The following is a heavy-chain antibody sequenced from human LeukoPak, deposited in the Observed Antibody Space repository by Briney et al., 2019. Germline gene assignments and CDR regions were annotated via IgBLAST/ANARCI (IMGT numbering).Heavy chain of an antibody. V-gene: IGHV4-4*07. CDR3: AREDQQQLVPMGLMDV. CDR1: GGSISSYY. D-gene: IGHD6-13*01. Sequence: SETLSLTCTASGGSISSYYWSWIRQPAGKGLEWIGRIYTSGSTNYNPSLKSRVTMSVDTSKNQFSLKLSSVTAADTAVYYCAREDQQQLVPMGLMDVWGKGTTVTISS. CDR2: IYTSGST. J-gene: IGHJ6*04.